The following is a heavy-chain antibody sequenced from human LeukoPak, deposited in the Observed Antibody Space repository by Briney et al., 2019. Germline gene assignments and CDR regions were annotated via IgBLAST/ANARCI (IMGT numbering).Heavy chain of an antibody. J-gene: IGHJ4*02. CDR1: GGSISSSNW. CDR3: ARDRKRGITMVRGVTSLDY. Sequence: SETLSLTCAVSGGSISSSNWWSWVRQPPGKGLEWIGENYHSGSTNYNPSLKSRVTISVDKSKNQFSLKLSSVTAADTAVYYCARDRKRGITMVRGVTSLDYWGQGTLVTVSS. D-gene: IGHD3-10*01. V-gene: IGHV4-4*02. CDR2: NYHSGST.